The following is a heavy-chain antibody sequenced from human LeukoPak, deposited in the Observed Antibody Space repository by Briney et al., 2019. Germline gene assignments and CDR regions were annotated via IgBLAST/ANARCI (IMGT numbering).Heavy chain of an antibody. CDR1: GYTFTGYY. CDR2: INPNSGGT. J-gene: IGHJ4*02. V-gene: IGHV1-2*02. D-gene: IGHD5-18*01. CDR3: ARDSVSYGPADY. Sequence: ASVKVSCKASGYTFTGYYIHWVRQAPGQGLEWMGWINPNSGGTNYAQKFQGRVTMTRDTSISTAYMELSRLRSDDTAVYYCARDSVSYGPADYWGQGTLVTVSS.